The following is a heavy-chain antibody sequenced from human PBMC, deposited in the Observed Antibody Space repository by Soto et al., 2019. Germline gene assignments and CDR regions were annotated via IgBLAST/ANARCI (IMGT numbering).Heavy chain of an antibody. CDR2: IILPFGTP. V-gene: IGHV1-69*12. CDR1: GTTFSNYA. D-gene: IGHD3-22*01. CDR3: VRGPDYEGYFDY. Sequence: QVRLVQSGAEVKKTGSSVKVSCKASGTTFSNYAIGWVRQAPGQGLEWMGGIILPFGTPNYAQKFQGRVTITADESMTTVYMELRGLRFEDTAVYYCVRGPDYEGYFDYWGQGGLVTVSS. J-gene: IGHJ4*02.